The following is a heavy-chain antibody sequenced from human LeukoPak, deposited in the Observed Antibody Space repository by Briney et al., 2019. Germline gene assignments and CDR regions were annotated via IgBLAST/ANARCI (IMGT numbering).Heavy chain of an antibody. Sequence: GGSLRLSCAASGFTFSSYSMNWVRQAPGKGLEWVSSISSSSGYIYYADSVKGRFTISRDNAKNSLYLQMNSLRAEDTAVYYCAREMDTAIWFDPWGQGTLVTVSS. CDR3: AREMDTAIWFDP. CDR1: GFTFSSYS. V-gene: IGHV3-21*01. J-gene: IGHJ5*02. CDR2: ISSSSGYI. D-gene: IGHD5-18*01.